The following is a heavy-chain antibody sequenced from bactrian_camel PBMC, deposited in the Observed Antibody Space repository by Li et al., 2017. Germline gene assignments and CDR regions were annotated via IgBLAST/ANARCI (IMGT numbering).Heavy chain of an antibody. J-gene: IGHJ6*01. D-gene: IGHD3*01. CDR3: AAVSPGRSCYPDLLAHEADFGY. CDR1: QPPDESSRC. V-gene: IGHV3S57*01. Sequence: HVQLVESGGGSVQAGGSLRLSCTASQPPDESSRCMAWYRQAPGKEREGVASILNDGAFATPANAVKGRFTISLDSAKNTMYLQMSSMKPEDTAMYYCAAVSPGRSCYPDLLAHEADFGYLGQGTQVTVS. CDR2: ILNDGAFA.